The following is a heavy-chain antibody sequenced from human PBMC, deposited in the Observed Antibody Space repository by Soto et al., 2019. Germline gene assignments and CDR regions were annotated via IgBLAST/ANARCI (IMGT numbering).Heavy chain of an antibody. CDR1: GGSITSSSYY. CDR3: ATQEVGGSYVYTFDP. Sequence: SETLSLTCTVSGGSITSSSYYWGWIRQPPGKGLEWIGSIYYSGSTYYNPSLKSRVTISVDTSKNQFSLKLSSVTAADTAVYYCATQEVGGSYVYTFDPWGQGTRVTVS. V-gene: IGHV4-39*01. CDR2: IYYSGST. D-gene: IGHD1-26*01. J-gene: IGHJ5*02.